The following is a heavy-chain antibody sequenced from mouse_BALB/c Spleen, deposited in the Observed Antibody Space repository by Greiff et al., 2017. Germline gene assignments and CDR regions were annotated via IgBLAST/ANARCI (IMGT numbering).Heavy chain of an antibody. CDR1: GFTFSSYG. CDR2: ISSGGSYT. J-gene: IGHJ1*01. V-gene: IGHV5-6*02. Sequence: DVKLVESGGDLVKPGGSLKLSCAASGFTFSSYGMSWVRQTPDKRLEWVATISSGGSYTYYPDSVKGRFTISRDNAKNTLYLQMSSLKSEDTAMYYCARHEHFDVWGAGTTVTVSS. CDR3: ARHEHFDV.